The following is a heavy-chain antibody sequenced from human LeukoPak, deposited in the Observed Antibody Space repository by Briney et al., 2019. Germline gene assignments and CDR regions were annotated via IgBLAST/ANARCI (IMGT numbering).Heavy chain of an antibody. CDR3: ARSGGPGTYHQLRYNWFDP. J-gene: IGHJ5*02. D-gene: IGHD3-10*01. CDR2: ITTISHYI. Sequence: GGSLRLSCAASGFTLSDYHMNWVRQAPGKGLEWVSSITTISHYIYYAGAVRGRFTISRDNDKNSMYLQMNSLRGEDTAVYYCARSGGPGTYHQLRYNWFDPWGQGTLVAVSS. CDR1: GFTLSDYH. V-gene: IGHV3-21*01.